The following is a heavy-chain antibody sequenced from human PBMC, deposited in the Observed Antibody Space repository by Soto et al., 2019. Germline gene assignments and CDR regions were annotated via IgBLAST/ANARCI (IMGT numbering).Heavy chain of an antibody. J-gene: IGHJ3*02. CDR2: ISGSGGST. V-gene: IGHV3-23*01. Sequence: GGSLRLSCAATGFTFSSYAMSWVRQAPGKGLEWVSAISGSGGSTYYADSVKGRFTISRDNSKNTLYLQMNSLRAEDTAVYYCAKDPRANWANDAFDIWGQGTMVTVSS. CDR3: AKDPRANWANDAFDI. CDR1: GFTFSSYA. D-gene: IGHD7-27*01.